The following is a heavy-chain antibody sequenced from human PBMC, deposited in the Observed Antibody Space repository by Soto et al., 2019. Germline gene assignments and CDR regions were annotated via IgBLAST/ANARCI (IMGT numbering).Heavy chain of an antibody. CDR3: ARHNYGSGSTYFDY. Sequence: PSETLSLTCTVSGGSISSGDYYWSWIRQPPGKGLEWIGYIYYSGSTNYNPSLKSRVTISVDTSKNQFSLKLNSMTAADTAVYYCARHNYGSGSTYFDYWGQGTLVTVSS. CDR2: IYYSGST. CDR1: GGSISSGDYY. V-gene: IGHV4-61*08. J-gene: IGHJ4*02. D-gene: IGHD3-10*01.